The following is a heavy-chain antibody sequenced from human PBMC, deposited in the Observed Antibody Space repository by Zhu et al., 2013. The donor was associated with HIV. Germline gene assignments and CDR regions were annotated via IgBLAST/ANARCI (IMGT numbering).Heavy chain of an antibody. CDR3: VRHHFLKVSAFYYFAQ. V-gene: IGHV4-38-2*01. Sequence: QVQLRESGPGLVKPSETLSLTCDVSGLSITSASSWGWIRQPPGRVLEWIGTISPSGTRYYNPSLKGRLTISLDTSKNQFSLRLTSVTAADTAVYYCVRHHFLKVSAFYYFAQWGLGTQVTVSS. CDR2: ISPSGTR. CDR1: GLSITSASS. D-gene: IGHD2-2*01. J-gene: IGHJ4*02.